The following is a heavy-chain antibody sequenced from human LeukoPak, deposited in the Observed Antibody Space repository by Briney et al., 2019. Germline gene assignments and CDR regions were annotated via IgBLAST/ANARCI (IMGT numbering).Heavy chain of an antibody. Sequence: GGSLRLSCAASRFTVSDYYMSWIRQAPGKGLEWVSYISTSGSTIYYADSVKGRFTISRDNARNSLYLQMNSLRAEDTAVYYCARGNDYGDCVPLYYFDYWGQGTLVTVSS. CDR1: RFTVSDYY. CDR2: ISTSGSTI. V-gene: IGHV3-11*01. CDR3: ARGNDYGDCVPLYYFDY. J-gene: IGHJ4*02. D-gene: IGHD4-17*01.